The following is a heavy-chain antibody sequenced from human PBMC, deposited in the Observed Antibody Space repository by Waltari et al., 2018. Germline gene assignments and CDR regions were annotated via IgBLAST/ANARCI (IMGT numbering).Heavy chain of an antibody. D-gene: IGHD5-12*01. CDR1: Y. J-gene: IGHJ4*02. CDR2: IHPNSGDT. CDR3: AKSRDGYNFFDY. Sequence: YIHGWRQAPGQGLEWMGWIHPNSGDTNYAQKFQGRVTMTGDTSINTAYIELSSLRSDDTAIYYCAKSRDGYNFFDYWGQGALVTVSS. V-gene: IGHV1-2*02.